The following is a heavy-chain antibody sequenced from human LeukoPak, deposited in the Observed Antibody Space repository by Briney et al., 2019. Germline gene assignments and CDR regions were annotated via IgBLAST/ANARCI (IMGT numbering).Heavy chain of an antibody. CDR2: ISGSGGST. CDR1: GFTFSSYA. D-gene: IGHD5-18*01. CDR3: ASGAMVIYYYYGMDV. Sequence: GGSLRLSCAASGFTFSSYAMSWVRQAPGKRLEWVSAISGSGGSTYYADSVKGRFTISRDNSKNTLYLQMNSLRAEDTAVYYCASGAMVIYYYYGMDVWGQGTTVTVSS. V-gene: IGHV3-23*01. J-gene: IGHJ6*02.